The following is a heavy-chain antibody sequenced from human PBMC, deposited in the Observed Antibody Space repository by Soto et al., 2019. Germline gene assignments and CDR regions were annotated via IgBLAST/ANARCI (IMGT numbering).Heavy chain of an antibody. CDR1: GGSISSSGHY. CDR2: IFYTGNT. Sequence: SETLSLTCTVSGGSISSSGHYWSWIRQHPGKGLEWIGYIFYTGNTYYNPSLKSRLIISVDTSKNQFSLKLSSVTAADTAVYYCARLRDGYNHVNFDYWGQGTLVTVSS. CDR3: ARLRDGYNHVNFDY. D-gene: IGHD5-12*01. J-gene: IGHJ4*02. V-gene: IGHV4-31*03.